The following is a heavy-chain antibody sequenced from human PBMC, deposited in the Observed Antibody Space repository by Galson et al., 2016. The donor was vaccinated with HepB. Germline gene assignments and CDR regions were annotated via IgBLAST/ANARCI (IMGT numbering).Heavy chain of an antibody. Sequence: SLRLSCAVSGLTFSNSSMAWVRQAPGKGLEWVSSINFDSTHIYYADSLKGRFTISRDNAKNSLFLQMNSLRAEDTAVYYCASRRYNFLTGYYDAFDFWGQGTMVTVSS. CDR3: ASRRYNFLTGYYDAFDF. CDR1: GLTFSNSS. CDR2: INFDSTHI. J-gene: IGHJ3*01. D-gene: IGHD3-9*01. V-gene: IGHV3-21*01.